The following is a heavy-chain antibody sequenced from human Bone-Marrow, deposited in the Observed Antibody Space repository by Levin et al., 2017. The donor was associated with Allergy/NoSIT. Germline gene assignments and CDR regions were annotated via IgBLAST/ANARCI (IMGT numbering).Heavy chain of an antibody. V-gene: IGHV3-49*04. CDR2: IKNKAYGKTT. D-gene: IGHD7-27*01. CDR3: SRVPLGQHFDF. CDR1: GFGFVDYT. J-gene: IGHJ4*02. Sequence: GGSLRLSCSTSGFGFVDYTMSWVRQAPGKGLEWISFIKNKAYGKTTQYAASVEGRFTISRDDLKGIVYLEMNSLKTEDTAIYYCSRVPLGQHFDFWGQGVLVTVSS.